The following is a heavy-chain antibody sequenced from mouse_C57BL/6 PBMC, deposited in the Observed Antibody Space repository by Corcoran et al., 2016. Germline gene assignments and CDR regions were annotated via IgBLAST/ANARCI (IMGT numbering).Heavy chain of an antibody. Sequence: QVQLQQSGPELVKPGASVKISCKASGYTFTDYYINWVKQRPGQGLEWIGWIFPGSGSTYYNEKFKGKATLTVDKASSTAYMLLSSLTSEDSAVYFWARRQLRLRGGAMDYWGQGTSVTVSS. CDR1: GYTFTDYY. J-gene: IGHJ4*01. CDR2: IFPGSGST. D-gene: IGHD3-2*02. V-gene: IGHV1-75*01. CDR3: ARRQLRLRGGAMDY.